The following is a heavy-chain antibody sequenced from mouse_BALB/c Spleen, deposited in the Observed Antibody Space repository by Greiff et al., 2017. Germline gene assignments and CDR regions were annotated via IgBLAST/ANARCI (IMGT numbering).Heavy chain of an antibody. CDR2: INPYNDGT. CDR3: ARRETLYGNPFAY. CDR1: GYTFTSYV. Sequence: VQLQQSGPELVKPGASVKMSCKASGYTFTSYVMHWVKQKPGQGLEWIGYINPYNDGTKYNEKFKGKATLTSDKSSSTAYMELSSLTSEDSAVYYCARRETLYGNPFAYWGQGTLVTVYA. J-gene: IGHJ3*01. D-gene: IGHD2-1*01. V-gene: IGHV1-14*01.